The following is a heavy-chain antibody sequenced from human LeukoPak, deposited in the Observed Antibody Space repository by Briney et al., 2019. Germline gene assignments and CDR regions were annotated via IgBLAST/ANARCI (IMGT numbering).Heavy chain of an antibody. CDR3: ARGGRSYYDSSGYLAY. V-gene: IGHV1-18*01. D-gene: IGHD3-22*01. CDR1: GYTFTSYG. Sequence: ASVKVSCKASGYTFTSYGISWVRPAPGTGLEWMGWISAYNGNTNYAQKLQGRVTMTTDTSTSTAYMELRSLRSDDTAVYYCARGGRSYYDSSGYLAYWGQGTLVTVSS. J-gene: IGHJ4*02. CDR2: ISAYNGNT.